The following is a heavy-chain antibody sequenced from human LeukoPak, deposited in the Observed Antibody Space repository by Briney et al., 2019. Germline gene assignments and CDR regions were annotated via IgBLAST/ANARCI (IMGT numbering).Heavy chain of an antibody. CDR3: ARSSRDFDY. D-gene: IGHD6-13*01. CDR1: GFTFSSYW. CDR2: INTDGSST. Sequence: PGGSLRLSCAASGFTFSSYWMHWVRQAPGKGLVWVSRINTDGSSTTYADSVKGRFTISRDNAKNSLYLQMNSLRAEDTAVYYCARSSRDFDYWGQGTLVTVSS. J-gene: IGHJ4*02. V-gene: IGHV3-74*01.